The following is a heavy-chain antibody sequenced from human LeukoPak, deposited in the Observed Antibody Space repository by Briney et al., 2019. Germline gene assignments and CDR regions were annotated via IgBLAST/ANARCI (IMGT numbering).Heavy chain of an antibody. D-gene: IGHD3-22*01. Sequence: PGGSLRLSCAASGFTFDDYAMHWVRQAPGKGLEWVSGISWNSGSIGYADSVKGRFTISRDNAKNSLYLQMNSLRAEDTALYYCAKDMRYYYDSSGYLGSVFDYWGQGTLVTVSS. V-gene: IGHV3-9*01. CDR2: ISWNSGSI. CDR1: GFTFDDYA. J-gene: IGHJ4*02. CDR3: AKDMRYYYDSSGYLGSVFDY.